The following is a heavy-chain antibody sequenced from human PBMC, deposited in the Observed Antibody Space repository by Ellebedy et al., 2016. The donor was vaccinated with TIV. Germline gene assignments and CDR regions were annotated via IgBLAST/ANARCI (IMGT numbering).Heavy chain of an antibody. Sequence: GESLKISCAASGFSFSNYAMSWVRQAPGKGLEWVSGISGSGDGTYYADSVKGRFTISRDNSKNTVFLQMNNLRVEDTAIYDCAKEVGVHGTPYFDFWGQGTLVTVSS. J-gene: IGHJ4*02. D-gene: IGHD6-19*01. CDR3: AKEVGVHGTPYFDF. CDR2: ISGSGDGT. V-gene: IGHV3-23*01. CDR1: GFSFSNYA.